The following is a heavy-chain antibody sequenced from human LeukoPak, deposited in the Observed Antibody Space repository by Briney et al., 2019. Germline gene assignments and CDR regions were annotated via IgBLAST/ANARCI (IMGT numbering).Heavy chain of an antibody. CDR1: GGSISSYY. Sequence: PSETLSLTCTVSGGSISSYYWSWIRQPPGKGLELIGYIYYSGSTHYNPSLKSRVTITVDTSKNQFSLKLSSVTAADTAVYFCARGLAVSGRSSLDFWGQGTLVTVSS. CDR2: IYYSGST. V-gene: IGHV4-59*01. J-gene: IGHJ4*02. CDR3: ARGLAVSGRSSLDF. D-gene: IGHD6-19*01.